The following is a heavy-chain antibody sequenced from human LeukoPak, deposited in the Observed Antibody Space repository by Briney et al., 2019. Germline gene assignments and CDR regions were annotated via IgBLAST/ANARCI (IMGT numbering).Heavy chain of an antibody. CDR3: ASTYSSGQY. D-gene: IGHD3-22*01. CDR1: GDSISSNSYY. CDR2: IYYSGST. J-gene: IGHJ4*02. Sequence: SETLSLTCTVSGDSISSNSYYWGWIRQPPGKGLEWIGNIYYSGSTYYNPSLKSRVTISVDTSKNQFSLKLSSVTAADTAVYYCASTYSSGQYWGQGTLVTVSS. V-gene: IGHV4-39*07.